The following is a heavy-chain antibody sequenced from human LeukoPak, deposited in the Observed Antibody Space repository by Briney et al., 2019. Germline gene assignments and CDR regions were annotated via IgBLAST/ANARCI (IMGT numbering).Heavy chain of an antibody. J-gene: IGHJ6*03. CDR1: GGSISSGSYY. D-gene: IGHD5-12*01. CDR2: IYTSGST. Sequence: TLSLTCTVSGGSISSGSYYWSWIRQPAGKGLEWIGRIYTSGSTNYNPSLKSRVTISVDTSKSQFSLKLSSVTAADTAVYYCARERYSGYDPKYYYYYMDVWGKGTTVTVSS. CDR3: ARERYSGYDPKYYYYYMDV. V-gene: IGHV4-61*02.